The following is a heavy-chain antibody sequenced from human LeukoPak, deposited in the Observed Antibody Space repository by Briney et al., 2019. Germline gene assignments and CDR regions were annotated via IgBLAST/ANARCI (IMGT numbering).Heavy chain of an antibody. CDR1: GGTFSSYA. D-gene: IGHD2-21*02. CDR2: IIPIFGTA. J-gene: IGHJ5*02. CDR3: ASGQGDCGGDCYPPYNWFDP. Sequence: SVKVSCEASGGTFSSYAISWVRQAPGQGLEWMGGIIPIFGTANYAQKFQGRVTITADESTSTAYMELSSLRSEDTAVYYCASGQGDCGGDCYPPYNWFDPWGQGTLVTVSS. V-gene: IGHV1-69*01.